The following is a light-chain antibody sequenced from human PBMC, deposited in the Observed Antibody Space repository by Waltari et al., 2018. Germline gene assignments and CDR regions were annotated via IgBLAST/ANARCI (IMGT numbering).Light chain of an antibody. CDR3: ASFISGSTSSVL. J-gene: IGLJ3*02. V-gene: IGLV2-14*03. CDR1: SSDIGAFNY. Sequence: QSALTQSASVSGSPGQSITISCTGTSSDIGAFNYVSWYQQHPGKAPKVLIYDVTNRPSGVSYRFSGSKSGNTASLTISGLQAEDEAYYHCASFISGSTSSVLFGGGTKLTVL. CDR2: DVT.